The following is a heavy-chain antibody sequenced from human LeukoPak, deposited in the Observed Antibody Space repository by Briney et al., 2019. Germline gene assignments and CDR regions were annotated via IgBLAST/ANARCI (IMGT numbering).Heavy chain of an antibody. V-gene: IGHV4-38-2*02. CDR3: ARAQESDSSGWYGSHDAFDI. J-gene: IGHJ3*02. CDR1: VYSISSDYY. D-gene: IGHD6-19*01. Sequence: SETLSLTCTVSVYSISSDYYWGWIRQPPGKGLEWIGSVYHSGTTHYNPSLKSRVTISIDTSKNQFSLRLSSVTAADTAVYYCARAQESDSSGWYGSHDAFDIWGQGTMVTVSS. CDR2: VYHSGTT.